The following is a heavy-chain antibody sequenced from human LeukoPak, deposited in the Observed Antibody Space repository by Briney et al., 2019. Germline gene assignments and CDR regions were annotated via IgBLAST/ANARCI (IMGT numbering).Heavy chain of an antibody. J-gene: IGHJ4*02. D-gene: IGHD2-21*02. CDR2: IWYDGTNK. Sequence: GGSLRLSCAASGFTFSSYGMHWVRQAPGKGLEWVAVIWYDGTNKYYADSVKGRFTISRDNSKNTLYLQMNSLRAEDTAVYYCARSGGDRHPIEYWGQGTLVTVSS. CDR3: ARSGGDRHPIEY. CDR1: GFTFSSYG. V-gene: IGHV3-33*01.